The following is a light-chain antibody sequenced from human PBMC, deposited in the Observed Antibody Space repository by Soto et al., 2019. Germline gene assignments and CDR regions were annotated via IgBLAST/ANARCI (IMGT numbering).Light chain of an antibody. Sequence: EIVLTQSPGTLSLSPGERATLSCRASQSVISSYLAWYQQIPGQAPRLLIDGASSRAAGIPDRFSGRGSGTDFTLPIGRLEPEDFEVYYCQRYGSAPWTFGQGTKWIS. J-gene: IGKJ1*01. CDR3: QRYGSAPWT. CDR1: QSVISSY. CDR2: GAS. V-gene: IGKV3-20*01.